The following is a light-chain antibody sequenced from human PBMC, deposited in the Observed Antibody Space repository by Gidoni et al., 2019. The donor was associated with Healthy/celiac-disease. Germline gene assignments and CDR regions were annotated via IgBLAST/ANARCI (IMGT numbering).Light chain of an antibody. V-gene: IGKV3-20*01. J-gene: IGKJ3*01. CDR1: QSVSSSY. CDR3: QQYGSSPPVT. CDR2: GAS. Sequence: EIVLTQSPGTLSLSPGERATLSCRSSQSVSSSYLAWYQQKPGQAPRLLIYGASSRATGSPDRFSGSGCGTDFSLTISRLEPEDFAVYYCQQYGSSPPVTFGPGTKVDIK.